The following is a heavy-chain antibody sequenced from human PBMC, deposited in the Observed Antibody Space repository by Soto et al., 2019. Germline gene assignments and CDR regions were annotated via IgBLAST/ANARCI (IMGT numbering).Heavy chain of an antibody. Sequence: EVQLVESGGGFVKPGGSLRLSCAASGFTFSNASMSWVRQAPGKGLECFGRIKSNTAGGTPDYAAPVKGRFTISRDDSKNPLSLQMNSLTTEYTAVYYCTTDLNVFRFWEWLRTEYWVQGTRVSVSS. CDR1: GFTFSNAS. CDR2: IKSNTAGGTP. D-gene: IGHD3-3*01. CDR3: TTDLNVFRFWEWLRTEY. J-gene: IGHJ4*02. V-gene: IGHV3-15*01.